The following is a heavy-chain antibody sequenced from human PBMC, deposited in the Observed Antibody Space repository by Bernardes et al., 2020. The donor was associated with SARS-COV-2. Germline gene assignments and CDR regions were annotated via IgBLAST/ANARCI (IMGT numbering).Heavy chain of an antibody. D-gene: IGHD6-6*01. CDR1: GFTFSNYL. V-gene: IGHV3-74*01. Sequence: GGSLRLSCAASGFTFSNYLMHWVRQVPGKGLLQISRIISDGSSTRYADSVKGRFTISRDNAKNTVYLQMNSLRVEDTAVYYCARGRRYSSSSGVYYYFGLDVWGQGTTVTVSS. CDR2: IISDGSST. J-gene: IGHJ6*02. CDR3: ARGRRYSSSSGVYYYFGLDV.